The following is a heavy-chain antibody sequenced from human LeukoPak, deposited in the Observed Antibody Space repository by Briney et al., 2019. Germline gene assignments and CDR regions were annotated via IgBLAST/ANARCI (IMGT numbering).Heavy chain of an antibody. Sequence: ASVKVSCKASGYTFTGYYMHWVRQAPGQGLEWMGWINPNSGGTNYAQKFQGRVTMTRDTSISTAYMELSRLRSDDTAVYYCATGSHVRVYDSNPYYGHYWGQGTLVTVSS. CDR1: GYTFTGYY. J-gene: IGHJ4*02. CDR3: ATGSHVRVYDSNPYYGHY. D-gene: IGHD3-22*01. CDR2: INPNSGGT. V-gene: IGHV1-2*02.